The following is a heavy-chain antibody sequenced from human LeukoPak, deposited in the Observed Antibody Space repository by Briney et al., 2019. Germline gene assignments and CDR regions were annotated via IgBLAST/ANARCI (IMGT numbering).Heavy chain of an antibody. CDR1: GFTFSNAW. V-gene: IGHV3-15*01. J-gene: IGHJ4*02. CDR3: TTDYYYDSSGYYPSFDY. Sequence: GGSLRLSCAASGFTFSNAWMSWVRQAPGKGLEWVGRIKSKTDGGTTDYAAPVKGRFTISRDDSKNTLYLQMNSLETEDTAVYYCTTDYYYDSSGYYPSFDYWGQGTLVTVSS. D-gene: IGHD3-22*01. CDR2: IKSKTDGGTT.